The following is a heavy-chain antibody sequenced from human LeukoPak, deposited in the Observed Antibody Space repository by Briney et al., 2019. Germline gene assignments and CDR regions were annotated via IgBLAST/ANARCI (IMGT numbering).Heavy chain of an antibody. CDR1: GFTFSSYE. D-gene: IGHD3-22*01. CDR2: ISGSGLNT. CDR3: AKDDYYDSSGYYWPGAFDI. Sequence: PGGSLRLSCAASGFTFSSYEMNWVRQAPGKGLEWVSAISGSGLNTFYADSVKGWFTISRENSQNTLYLQMDSLRAEDTAVYYCAKDDYYDSSGYYWPGAFDIWGQGTMVTVSS. V-gene: IGHV3-23*01. J-gene: IGHJ3*02.